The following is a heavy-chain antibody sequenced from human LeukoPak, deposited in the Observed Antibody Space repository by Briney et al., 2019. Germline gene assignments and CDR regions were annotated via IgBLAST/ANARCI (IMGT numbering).Heavy chain of an antibody. CDR3: AMLPEYYFDY. CDR1: GFTFSSYA. CDR2: ISGSGGST. J-gene: IGHJ4*02. Sequence: PGGSLRLSCAASGFTFSSYAMSWVRPAPGKGLAWVSAISGSGGSTYYADSVKGRFTISRDNFKNTLYLQMNSLRAEDTAVYYCAMLPEYYFDYWGQGTLVTVSS. V-gene: IGHV3-23*01.